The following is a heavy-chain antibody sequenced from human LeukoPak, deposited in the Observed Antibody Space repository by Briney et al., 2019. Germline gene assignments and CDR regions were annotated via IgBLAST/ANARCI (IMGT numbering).Heavy chain of an antibody. D-gene: IGHD6-6*01. CDR1: GFTFSRYS. CDR3: AREGQVAARIFDY. V-gene: IGHV3-21*01. J-gene: IGHJ4*02. CDR2: ISSSSSYI. Sequence: GGSLRLSCAASGFTFSRYSMNWVRQAPGKGLEWVSSISSSSSYIYYADSVKGRFTISRDNAKNSLYLQMNSLRAEDTAVYYCAREGQVAARIFDYWGQGTLVTVSS.